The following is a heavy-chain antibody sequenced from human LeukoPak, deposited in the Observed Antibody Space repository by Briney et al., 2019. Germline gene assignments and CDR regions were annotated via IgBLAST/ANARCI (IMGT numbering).Heavy chain of an antibody. CDR2: IRSDSSII. Sequence: GGSLRLSCAASGFAFNTYSTNWVRQAPGKGLEWVSYIRSDSSIIYYADSVKGRFTMSRDNGKNSLYLQMNSLRVEDTAVYFCARVQAGKWDFDYWGQGTLVTVSS. CDR1: GFAFNTYS. CDR3: ARVQAGKWDFDY. J-gene: IGHJ4*02. V-gene: IGHV3-48*01. D-gene: IGHD2-8*01.